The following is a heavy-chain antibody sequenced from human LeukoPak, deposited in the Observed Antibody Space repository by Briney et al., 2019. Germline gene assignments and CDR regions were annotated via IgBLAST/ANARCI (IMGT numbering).Heavy chain of an antibody. J-gene: IGHJ6*04. CDR3: ARVLTGYYPTTYYYYGMDV. Sequence: GASVKVSCKASGYTFTSYGISWVRQAPGQGLEWMGWISAYNGSTNYAQKLQGRVTMTTDTSTSTAYMELRSLRSDDTAVYYCARVLTGYYPTTYYYYGMDVWGKGTTVTVSS. V-gene: IGHV1-18*04. CDR1: GYTFTSYG. CDR2: ISAYNGST. D-gene: IGHD3-9*01.